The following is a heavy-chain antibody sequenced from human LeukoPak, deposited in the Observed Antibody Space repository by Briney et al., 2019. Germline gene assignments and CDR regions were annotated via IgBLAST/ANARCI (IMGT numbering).Heavy chain of an antibody. CDR2: INTDGSST. CDR3: ARVAVINGASRGDFDY. Sequence: GGSLRLSCAASGFTFSNYWMHWVRQAPGKGLVWVSRINTDGSSTEYADSVKGRFTISRDNAKNTLYLQINSLRAEDAAVYYRARVAVINGASRGDFDYWGQGTLVTVSS. D-gene: IGHD3-16*02. J-gene: IGHJ4*02. V-gene: IGHV3-74*03. CDR1: GFTFSNYW.